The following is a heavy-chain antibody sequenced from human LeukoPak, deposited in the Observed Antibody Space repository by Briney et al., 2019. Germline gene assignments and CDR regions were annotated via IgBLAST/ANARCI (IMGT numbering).Heavy chain of an antibody. D-gene: IGHD6-13*01. CDR2: IYGGGNI. CDR3: VKSLYSSSWYGDAFDI. J-gene: IGHJ3*02. V-gene: IGHV3-53*05. Sequence: GGSLRLSCAASGFTVSSNYMNWVRQAPGKGLEWVSVIYGGGNIYYADSVKGRFTISRDNSKNTLYLQMSSLRAEDTAVYYCVKSLYSSSWYGDAFDIWGQGTMVTVSS. CDR1: GFTVSSNY.